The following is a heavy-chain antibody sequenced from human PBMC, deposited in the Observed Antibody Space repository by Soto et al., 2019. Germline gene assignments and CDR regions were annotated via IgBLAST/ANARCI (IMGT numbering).Heavy chain of an antibody. D-gene: IGHD6-19*01. V-gene: IGHV1-69*06. CDR1: GGTFSSYA. CDR3: ARDHVAVAGGPNWFDP. CDR2: IIPIFGTA. J-gene: IGHJ5*02. Sequence: SVKVSCKASGGTFSSYAISWVRQAPGQGLEWMGGIIPIFGTANYAQKFQGRVTITADKSTSTAYMELSSLRSEDTAVYYCARDHVAVAGGPNWFDPWGQGTLVTVSS.